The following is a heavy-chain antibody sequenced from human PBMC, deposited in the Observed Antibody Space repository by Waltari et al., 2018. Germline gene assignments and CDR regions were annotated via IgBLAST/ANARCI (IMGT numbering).Heavy chain of an antibody. CDR2: IYYSGSN. V-gene: IGHV4-39*07. J-gene: IGHJ4*02. CDR3: ARQLVVVVIAFFDY. CDR1: GGSISSSSYY. Sequence: QLQLQESGPGLVKPSETLSLTCTVSGGSISSSSYYWGWIRQPPGKGLEWIGSIYYSGSNYDTPSLKSRVTISVDTSKNQFSLKLSSVTAADTAVYYCARQLVVVVIAFFDYWGQGTLVTVSS. D-gene: IGHD2-21*01.